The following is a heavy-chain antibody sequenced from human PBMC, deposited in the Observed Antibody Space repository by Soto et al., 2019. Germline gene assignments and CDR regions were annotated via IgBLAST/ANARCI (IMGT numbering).Heavy chain of an antibody. J-gene: IGHJ5*02. D-gene: IGHD3-10*01. Sequence: QITLKESGRTLVKPTQTLTLTCTFSGFSLSTNGVGVGWFRQRPGKSLDWVALIYWHGDKGYSPSLKSRITVTKHTSNNPVVLTKSNMDPLATTTYNGAHIANYYQFDCFDPWGQGTLVTVSS. V-gene: IGHV2-5*01. CDR1: GFSLSTNGVG. CDR3: AHIANYYQFDCFDP. CDR2: IYWHGDK.